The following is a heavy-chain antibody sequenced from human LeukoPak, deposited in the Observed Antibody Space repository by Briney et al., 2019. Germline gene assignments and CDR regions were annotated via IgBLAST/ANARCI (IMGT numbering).Heavy chain of an antibody. CDR2: ISYDGSNK. CDR1: GFTFSSYA. CDR3: ARDKGGVRRCCNWFDP. Sequence: GGSLRHSCAASGFTFSSYAMHWVRQAPGKGLEWVAVISYDGSNKYYADSVKGRFTISRDNSKNTLYLQMNSLRAEDTAVYYCARDKGGVRRCCNWFDPWGQGTLVTVSS. D-gene: IGHD2-8*02. V-gene: IGHV3-30*04. J-gene: IGHJ5*02.